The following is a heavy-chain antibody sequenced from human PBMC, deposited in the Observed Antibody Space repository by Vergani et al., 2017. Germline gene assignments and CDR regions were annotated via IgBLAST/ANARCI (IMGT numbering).Heavy chain of an antibody. J-gene: IGHJ4*02. V-gene: IGHV3-49*05. Sequence: VQLAESGGGLVKPGRSLRLSCSASAFTFGDYAMSWFRQAPGKGLEWVGFIRSKPNGGTTEYAASVKGRFTIARDDSKSIAYLQMNRLKTEDTAVYFCARGPPEAYCGGDCFYYFDYWGQGTLVTVSS. CDR1: AFTFGDYA. CDR2: IRSKPNGGTT. D-gene: IGHD2-21*02. CDR3: ARGPPEAYCGGDCFYYFDY.